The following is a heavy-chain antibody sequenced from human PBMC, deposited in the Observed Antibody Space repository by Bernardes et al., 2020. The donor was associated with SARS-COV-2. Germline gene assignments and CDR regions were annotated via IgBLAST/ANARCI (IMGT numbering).Heavy chain of an antibody. D-gene: IGHD1-1*01. CDR2: MSYDGTKK. V-gene: IGHV3-30*18. CDR1: GFTFINNA. J-gene: IGHJ4*02. CDR3: AKDLAWKGLAHVFDY. Sequence: AGSLRPSCAASGFTFINNAMHWVRQAPGKGLEWVAGMSYDGTKKFYVDSVKGRFTISRDNSGNTVFLQMNSLRVEDTAIYFCAKDLAWKGLAHVFDYWGQGALVTVSS.